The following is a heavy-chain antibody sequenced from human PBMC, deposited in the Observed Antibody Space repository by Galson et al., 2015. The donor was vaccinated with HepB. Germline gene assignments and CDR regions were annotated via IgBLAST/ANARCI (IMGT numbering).Heavy chain of an antibody. Sequence: QVQLQESGPGLVKPSETLSLTCTVPGGSISSSSYYWGWTRQPPGKGLEWIGSIYYSGSTDYNPSLKSRVTISVDTSKNQFSLKLSSVTAADTAVYYCFAGTNAFDIWGQGTMVTVSS. CDR2: IYYSGST. CDR3: FAGTNAFDI. CDR1: GGSISSSSYY. J-gene: IGHJ3*02. V-gene: IGHV4-39*01. D-gene: IGHD3-10*01.